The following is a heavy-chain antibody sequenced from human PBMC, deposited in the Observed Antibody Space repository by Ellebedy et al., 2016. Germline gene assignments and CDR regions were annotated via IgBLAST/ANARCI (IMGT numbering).Heavy chain of an antibody. D-gene: IGHD3-10*01. CDR2: ISSRSSYI. CDR3: ARDVGSGSYHSDS. V-gene: IGHV3-21*01. J-gene: IGHJ4*02. CDR1: GFTFSSYG. Sequence: GESLKISCAASGFTFSSYGMNWVRQAPGKGLEWVSSISSRSSYIYYADSVKGRFTISRDNTNNSLYMQMDRLRAEDTAVYYCARDVGSGSYHSDSWGQGTLVTVSS.